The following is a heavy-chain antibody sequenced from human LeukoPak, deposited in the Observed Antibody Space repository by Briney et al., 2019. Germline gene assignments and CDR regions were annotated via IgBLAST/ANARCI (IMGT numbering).Heavy chain of an antibody. V-gene: IGHV3-30*02. Sequence: GGSLRLSCAASGFTFSSYGMHWVRQAPGKGLEWVAFIRYDGSNKYYADSVKGRFTISRDNSKNTLYLQMNSLRAEDTAVYYCARVSGGKWELLGSLDYWGQGTLVTVSS. CDR2: IRYDGSNK. J-gene: IGHJ4*02. CDR3: ARVSGGKWELLGSLDY. CDR1: GFTFSSYG. D-gene: IGHD1-26*01.